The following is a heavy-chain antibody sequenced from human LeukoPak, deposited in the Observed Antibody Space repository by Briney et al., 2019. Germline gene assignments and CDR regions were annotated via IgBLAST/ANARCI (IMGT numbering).Heavy chain of an antibody. D-gene: IGHD3-10*01. CDR2: IYYSGST. CDR3: ARERYYGSGSYVDY. J-gene: IGHJ4*02. V-gene: IGHV4-59*01. Sequence: SETLSLTCTVSGGSISSYYWSWIRQPPGKGLEWIGYIYYSGSTNYNPPLKSRVTISVDTSKNQFSLKLSSVTAADTAVYYCARERYYGSGSYVDYWGQGTLVTVSS. CDR1: GGSISSYY.